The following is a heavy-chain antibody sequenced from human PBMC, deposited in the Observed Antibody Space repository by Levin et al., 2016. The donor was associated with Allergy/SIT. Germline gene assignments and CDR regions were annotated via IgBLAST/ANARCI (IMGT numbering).Heavy chain of an antibody. CDR3: ARDVRGQSSGWYWKGSGDGFDV. Sequence: WIRQPPGKGLEWLSYISSSGSTIYYADSVKGRLTISRDNAKNSLYLQMNNLRAEDTALYYCARDVRGQSSGWYWKGSGDGFDVWGQGTTVTVSS. J-gene: IGHJ6*02. CDR2: ISSSGSTI. D-gene: IGHD6-19*01. V-gene: IGHV3-48*03.